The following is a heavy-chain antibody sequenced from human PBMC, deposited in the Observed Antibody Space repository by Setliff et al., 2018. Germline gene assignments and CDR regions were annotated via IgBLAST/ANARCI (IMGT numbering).Heavy chain of an antibody. J-gene: IGHJ4*02. CDR2: LHTSGTT. CDR3: ARDNTIVGATDY. CDR1: GGSITSGSYY. V-gene: IGHV4-61*02. D-gene: IGHD1-26*01. Sequence: SQTLSLTCAVSGGSITSGSYYWSWIRQPAGEGLEWIGRLHTSGTTDYNPSLKGRVTISADTSTIHFSLKLTSVTAADTAVYYCARDNTIVGATDYWGQGALVTVSS.